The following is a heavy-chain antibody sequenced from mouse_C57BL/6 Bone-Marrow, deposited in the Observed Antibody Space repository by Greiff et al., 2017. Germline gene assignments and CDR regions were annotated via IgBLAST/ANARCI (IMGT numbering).Heavy chain of an antibody. D-gene: IGHD1-1*01. CDR2: IDPNSGGT. J-gene: IGHJ2*01. Sequence: VNVVEPGAELVKPGASVKLSCKASGYTFTSYWMHWVKQRPGRGLEWIGRIDPNSGGTKYNEKFKSKATLTVDKPSSTAYMQLSSLTSEDSAVYYCARGTTVVAYYFDYWGQGTTLTVSS. CDR1: GYTFTSYW. CDR3: ARGTTVVAYYFDY. V-gene: IGHV1-72*01.